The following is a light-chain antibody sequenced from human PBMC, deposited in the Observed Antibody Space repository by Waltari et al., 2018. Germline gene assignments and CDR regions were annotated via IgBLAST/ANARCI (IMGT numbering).Light chain of an antibody. V-gene: IGKV1-6*01. Sequence: AIQVTQSPSSLSASVGDRVTITCRASQGLRNDLARYQQKPGSAPKLLIYAASNLQNGVPSRFSGSGSGTDFTLTISSLQPEDFATYYCLQDYNFPWTFGQGTKVEIK. J-gene: IGKJ1*01. CDR3: LQDYNFPWT. CDR2: AAS. CDR1: QGLRND.